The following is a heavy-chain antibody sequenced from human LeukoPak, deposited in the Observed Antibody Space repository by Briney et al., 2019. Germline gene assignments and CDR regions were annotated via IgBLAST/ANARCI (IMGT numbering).Heavy chain of an antibody. D-gene: IGHD3-16*02. CDR2: INTNTGNP. Sequence: ASVKVSCKASGYTFTSYAMNWVRQAPGQGLEWMGWINTNTGNPTYAQGFIGRFVFSLDTSVSTAYLQISSLKAEDTAVYYCARDKYDYVWGSYRYNDYWGQGTLVTVSS. CDR1: GYTFTSYA. J-gene: IGHJ4*02. CDR3: ARDKYDYVWGSYRYNDY. V-gene: IGHV7-4-1*02.